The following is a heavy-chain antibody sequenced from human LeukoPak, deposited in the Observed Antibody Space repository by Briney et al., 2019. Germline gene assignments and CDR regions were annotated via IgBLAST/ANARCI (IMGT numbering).Heavy chain of an antibody. D-gene: IGHD2-8*02. CDR1: GFTFSNYW. CDR2: IKQDGSDK. J-gene: IGHJ4*02. V-gene: IGHV3-7*01. CDR3: ARGVPTGVDYFDY. Sequence: GGSPRLSCAASGFTFSNYWMTWVRQAPGRGLEWVAVIKQDGSDKYYVDSVKGRFTISRDNAKNSLYLQMNSLSAEDTAVYYCARGVPTGVDYFDYWGQGTLVTVSS.